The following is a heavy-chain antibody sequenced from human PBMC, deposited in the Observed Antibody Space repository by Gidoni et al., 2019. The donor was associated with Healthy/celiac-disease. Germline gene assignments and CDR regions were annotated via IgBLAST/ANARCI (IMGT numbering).Heavy chain of an antibody. CDR3: ARDRRVRATYDFWSGLGDV. J-gene: IGHJ6*04. CDR1: GYNFTGYY. Sequence: QVQLVQSGAEVKKPGASVKVSCKASGYNFTGYYMHWVRQAPGQGLEWMGRINPNSGGTNDAQKFQGRVTMTRDTSISTAYMELSRLRSDDTAVYYCARDRRVRATYDFWSGLGDVWGKGTTVTVSS. V-gene: IGHV1-2*06. D-gene: IGHD3-3*01. CDR2: INPNSGGT.